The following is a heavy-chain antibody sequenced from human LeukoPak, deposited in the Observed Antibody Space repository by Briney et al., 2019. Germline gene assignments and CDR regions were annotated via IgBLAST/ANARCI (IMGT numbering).Heavy chain of an antibody. CDR3: ARAPDYYDSSESYESAGRDY. J-gene: IGHJ4*02. CDR2: IYYSGST. D-gene: IGHD3-22*01. Sequence: SQTLSLTCTVSGGSISSGDYYWSWIRQPPGKGLEWIGYIYYSGSTYYNPSLKSRVTISVDTSKNQFSLKLSSVTAADTAVYYCARAPDYYDSSESYESAGRDYWGQGTLVTVSS. V-gene: IGHV4-30-4*01. CDR1: GGSISSGDYY.